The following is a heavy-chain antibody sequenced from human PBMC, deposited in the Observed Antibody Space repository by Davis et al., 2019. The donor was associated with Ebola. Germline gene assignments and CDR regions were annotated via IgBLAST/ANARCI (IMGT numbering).Heavy chain of an antibody. D-gene: IGHD3-22*01. V-gene: IGHV1-2*02. CDR1: GYTFTGYY. CDR2: TNPNSGGT. J-gene: IGHJ4*02. Sequence: ASVKVSCKASGYTFTGYYMHWVRQAPGQGLEWMGWTNPNSGGTNYAQKFQGRVTMTRDTSISTAYMELSRLRSDDTAVYYCARGGGYYDSSGYSYYWGQGTLVTVSS. CDR3: ARGGGYYDSSGYSYY.